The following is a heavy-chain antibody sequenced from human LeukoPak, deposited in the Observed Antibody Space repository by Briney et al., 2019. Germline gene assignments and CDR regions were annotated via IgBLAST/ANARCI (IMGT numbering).Heavy chain of an antibody. V-gene: IGHV6-1*01. CDR2: TYYRSKWSN. D-gene: IGHD1-26*01. CDR1: GDSVSSNSAA. CDR3: ARDSIHGSYHFFDS. Sequence: SQTLSLTCVISGDSVSSNSAAWNWIRQSPSRGLEWLGRTYYRSKWSNDYAASVKSRITINPDTSKNQFSLQLNSVTPEDTGVYYCARDSIHGSYHFFDSWGQGTLVTVSS. J-gene: IGHJ4*02.